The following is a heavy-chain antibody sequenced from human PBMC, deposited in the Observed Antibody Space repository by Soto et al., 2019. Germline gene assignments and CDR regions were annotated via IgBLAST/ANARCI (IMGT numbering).Heavy chain of an antibody. J-gene: IGHJ4*02. D-gene: IGHD2-8*01. CDR1: GYIFTNYP. Sequence: QVHFVQSGTEVKKSGASVKVSCKTSGYIFTNYPIHWVRQAPGRGLEWVGWINTGNGTTRYSPRLQGRVSLKTDTSASTVHLDLTSLRFEDTAVYYCASNAFDYWGQGTLVAVSP. CDR3: ASNAFDY. CDR2: INTGNGTT. V-gene: IGHV1-3*04.